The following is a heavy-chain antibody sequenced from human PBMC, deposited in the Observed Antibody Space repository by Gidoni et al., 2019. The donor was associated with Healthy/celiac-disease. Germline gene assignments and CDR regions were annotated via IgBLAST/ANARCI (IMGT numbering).Heavy chain of an antibody. CDR1: GGSFSGYY. Sequence: QVQLQQWGAGLLKPSETLSLTCAVYGGSFSGYYWSWIRQPPGKGLEWIGEINHSGSTNYNPSLKSRVTISVDTSKNQFSLKLSSVTAADTAVYYCASLTTGYPDYWGQGTLVTVSS. CDR2: INHSGST. V-gene: IGHV4-34*01. CDR3: ASLTTGYPDY. J-gene: IGHJ4*02. D-gene: IGHD4-17*01.